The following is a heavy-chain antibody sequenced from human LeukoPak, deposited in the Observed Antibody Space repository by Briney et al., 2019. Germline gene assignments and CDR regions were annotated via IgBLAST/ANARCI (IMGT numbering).Heavy chain of an antibody. CDR3: ATVNRRAAAGGGYYYYGMDV. CDR1: GYTLTELS. CDR2: FDPEDGET. Sequence: GASVKVSCKVSGYTLTELSMHWVRQAPGKGLEWMGGFDPEDGETIYAQKFQGRVTMTEDTSTDTAYMELSSLRSEDTAVYYCATVNRRAAAGGGYYYYGMDVWGQGTTVTVSS. J-gene: IGHJ6*02. V-gene: IGHV1-24*01. D-gene: IGHD6-13*01.